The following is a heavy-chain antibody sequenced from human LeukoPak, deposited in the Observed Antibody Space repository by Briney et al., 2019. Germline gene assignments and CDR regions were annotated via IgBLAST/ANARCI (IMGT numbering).Heavy chain of an antibody. Sequence: PSETLSLTCAAYGGSFSGSYWGWTRQPPGKGLEWIGEISITGLTHYNLSLESRVTVSLDKSKNQLSLNLTSVTAADTAVYFCSIENGAFSPFGYWGQGILVTVLS. CDR2: ISITGLT. J-gene: IGHJ4*02. CDR3: SIENGAFSPFGY. CDR1: GGSFSGSY. V-gene: IGHV4-34*01. D-gene: IGHD3-16*01.